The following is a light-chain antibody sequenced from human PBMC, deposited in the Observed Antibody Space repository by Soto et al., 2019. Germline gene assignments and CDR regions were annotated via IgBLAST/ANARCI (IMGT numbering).Light chain of an antibody. J-gene: IGLJ3*02. CDR3: CSYAGSNWV. Sequence: QSALTQPASVSGSPGQSIAISCTGTSRDVGSYNFVSWYQQHPGKNPKLIISEVSKRPSGVSTCFSGSKSGNTASLTITGLQAEDEADYYCCSYAGSNWVFGGGTKVTVL. V-gene: IGLV2-23*02. CDR1: SRDVGSYNF. CDR2: EVS.